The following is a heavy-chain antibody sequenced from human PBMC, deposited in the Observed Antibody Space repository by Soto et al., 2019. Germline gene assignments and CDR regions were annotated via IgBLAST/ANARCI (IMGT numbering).Heavy chain of an antibody. CDR1: GYTFTSYA. Sequence: ASVKVSCKAAGYTFTSYAMHWVRQAPGQRLEWMGWINAGNGNTKYSQKFQGRVTITRDTSARTAYMELSSLRSEDTAVYYCARSWIQLWWFDYWGQGTLVTVSS. D-gene: IGHD5-18*01. J-gene: IGHJ4*02. CDR3: ARSWIQLWWFDY. V-gene: IGHV1-3*01. CDR2: INAGNGNT.